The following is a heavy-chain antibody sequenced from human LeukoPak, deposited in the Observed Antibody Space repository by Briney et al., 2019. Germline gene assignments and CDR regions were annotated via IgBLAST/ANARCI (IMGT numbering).Heavy chain of an antibody. D-gene: IGHD6-19*01. Sequence: ASVKVSCKASGYTFTGYYIHWVRQAPGQGLEWVGWINPNSGGTNYAQKFQGRVTMTRDTSISTVYMEVSRLRSDDTAVYYCARHGEPIAVSFFDYWGQGTLVTVSS. CDR1: GYTFTGYY. CDR3: ARHGEPIAVSFFDY. V-gene: IGHV1-2*02. J-gene: IGHJ4*02. CDR2: INPNSGGT.